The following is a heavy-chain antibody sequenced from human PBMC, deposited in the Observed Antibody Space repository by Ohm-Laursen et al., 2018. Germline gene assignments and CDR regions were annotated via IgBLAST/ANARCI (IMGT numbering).Heavy chain of an antibody. CDR3: AREDYGGNLDY. D-gene: IGHD4-23*01. Sequence: NLSLTCTVSGGSISSYYWSWIRQPAGKGLEWIGRIYSSGSTNYNPSLKSRVTMSVDASKSQSSLKVNSVTAADTAVYYCAREDYGGNLDYWGQGTLVTVSS. V-gene: IGHV4-4*07. CDR1: GGSISSYY. CDR2: IYSSGST. J-gene: IGHJ4*02.